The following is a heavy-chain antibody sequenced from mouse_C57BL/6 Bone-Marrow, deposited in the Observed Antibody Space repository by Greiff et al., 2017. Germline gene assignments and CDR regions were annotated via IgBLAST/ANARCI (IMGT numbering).Heavy chain of an antibody. D-gene: IGHD2-1*01. V-gene: IGHV1-56*01. Sequence: VQLQQSGPELVRPGASVKISCKAPGYTFTSHWMQWVRQRPGQGLEWIGEIFPGSGSTYYTETFKGKATLTVDTSSNTAYLQLSSLTSEDTAVYYCTSSRYLLMARDGYCAVWGTGTTVTVS. CDR3: TSSRYLLMARDGYCAV. J-gene: IGHJ1*03. CDR1: GYTFTSHW. CDR2: IFPGSGST.